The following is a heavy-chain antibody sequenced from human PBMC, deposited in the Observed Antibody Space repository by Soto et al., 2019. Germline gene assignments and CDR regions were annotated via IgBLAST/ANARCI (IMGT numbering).Heavy chain of an antibody. D-gene: IGHD3-10*01. CDR2: IYEGGTT. Sequence: QLQLQESGPGLVKPSETLSLTCDVSGASISRTGFHWGWIRQPPGQGLEWIGSIYEGGTTFYNSSLKSRVTISADTSKNHFSLKLNSVTAADTAVYFCARRGSGHTFDYWGQGTLVTVSS. CDR1: GASISRTGFH. CDR3: ARRGSGHTFDY. V-gene: IGHV4-39*01. J-gene: IGHJ4*02.